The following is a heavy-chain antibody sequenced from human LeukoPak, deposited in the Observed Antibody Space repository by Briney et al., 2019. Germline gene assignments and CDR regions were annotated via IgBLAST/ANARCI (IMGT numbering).Heavy chain of an antibody. CDR3: ARDRAGQLDY. CDR1: GYIFTSYH. Sequence: ASVKVSCTASGYIFTSYHMYWVRQAPGQRLEWMGWINAGNGNTKYSQKFQDRVTITRDTSVSTAYIELSSLRSEDTAVYYCARDRAGQLDYWGQGTLVTVSS. D-gene: IGHD3-10*01. CDR2: INAGNGNT. V-gene: IGHV1-3*01. J-gene: IGHJ4*02.